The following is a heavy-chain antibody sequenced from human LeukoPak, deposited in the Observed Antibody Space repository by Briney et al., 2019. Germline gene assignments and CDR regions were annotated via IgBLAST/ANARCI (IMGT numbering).Heavy chain of an antibody. D-gene: IGHD3-10*01. CDR2: ISGSGGST. Sequence: GGSLRLSCAASGFTFSSYAMSWVRQAPGKGLEWVSAISGSGGSTYYADSVKGRFTISRDNSKNTLYLQMNSLRAEDTAVYYCAKPLLPITMVRGVMGYFDYWGQGTLVTVSS. V-gene: IGHV3-23*01. CDR1: GFTFSSYA. CDR3: AKPLLPITMVRGVMGYFDY. J-gene: IGHJ4*02.